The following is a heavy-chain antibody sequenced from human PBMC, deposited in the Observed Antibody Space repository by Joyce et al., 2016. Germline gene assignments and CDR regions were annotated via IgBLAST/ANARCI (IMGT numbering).Heavy chain of an antibody. CDR3: ARVQDLGSYTDN. D-gene: IGHD3-10*01. V-gene: IGHV3-21*01. J-gene: IGHJ4*02. Sequence: EVQLVESGGGLVKPGGSLRLSCAASGFTFSSYSMIWVRQAPGKGLQWVSFISSGSDHIYYTDSVKGRFTISRDNAKNSLYLQMNSLRAEDTAVYFCARVQDLGSYTDNWGQGTLATVSS. CDR2: ISSGSDHI. CDR1: GFTFSSYS.